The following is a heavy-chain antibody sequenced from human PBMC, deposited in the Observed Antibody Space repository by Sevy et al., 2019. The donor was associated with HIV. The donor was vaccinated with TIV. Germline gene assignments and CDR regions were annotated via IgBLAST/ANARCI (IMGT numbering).Heavy chain of an antibody. J-gene: IGHJ6*02. V-gene: IGHV3-7*03. CDR3: AGWSYCSSTSCYMGGYYYYGMDV. CDR2: IKQDGSEK. D-gene: IGHD2-2*01. CDR1: GFTFSSYW. Sequence: GGSLRLSCAASGFTFSSYWMSWVRQAPGKGLEWVANIKQDGSEKYYVDSVKGRFTISRDNAKNSLYLQMNSLRAEDTAVYYCAGWSYCSSTSCYMGGYYYYGMDVWGQGTTVTVSS.